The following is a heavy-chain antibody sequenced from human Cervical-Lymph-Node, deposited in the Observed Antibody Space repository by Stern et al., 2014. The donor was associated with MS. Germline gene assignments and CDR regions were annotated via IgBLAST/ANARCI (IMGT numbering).Heavy chain of an antibody. CDR2: INPIFGIA. CDR3: ARDPPRS. CDR1: GGTFSSYA. J-gene: IGHJ5*02. Sequence: DQLVESGPEVKKPGSSVKVSCKASGGTFSSYAISWVRQAPGQGLEWMGGINPIFGIANYAQKFQGRVTMTRAKSQSTPSIELSSLRSEDTAVYYCARDPPRSWGQGTLVTVSS. V-gene: IGHV1-69*17.